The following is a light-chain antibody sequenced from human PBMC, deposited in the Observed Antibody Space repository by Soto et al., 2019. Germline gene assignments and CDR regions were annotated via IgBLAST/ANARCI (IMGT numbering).Light chain of an antibody. CDR3: QLWDSRSDHPV. CDR2: YDS. V-gene: IGLV3-21*04. CDR1: NIGSKS. Sequence: SYELTQPPSVSVAPGKTARITCGGDNIGSKSVHWYQQKPGQAPVVVIYYDSDRPSGIPERFSGSNSGDTATLTISRVEAGDEADYYCQLWDSRSDHPVFGGGTKVTVL. J-gene: IGLJ2*01.